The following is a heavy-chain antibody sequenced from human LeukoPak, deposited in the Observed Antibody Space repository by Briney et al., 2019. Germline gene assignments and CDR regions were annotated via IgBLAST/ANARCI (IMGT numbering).Heavy chain of an antibody. CDR1: GYSISSGYY. D-gene: IGHD3/OR15-3a*01. CDR3: ARQTGSGLFILP. CDR2: IFHTSIP. J-gene: IGHJ4*02. V-gene: IGHV4-38-2*02. Sequence: SETLSLTCSVSGYSISSGYYWGWIRQPPGKGLEWIGSIFHTSIPYQSSSFKNRLHMSVDTSKNRFSLKLTSVTAADTAVYYCARQTGSGLFILPGGQGTLVTVSS.